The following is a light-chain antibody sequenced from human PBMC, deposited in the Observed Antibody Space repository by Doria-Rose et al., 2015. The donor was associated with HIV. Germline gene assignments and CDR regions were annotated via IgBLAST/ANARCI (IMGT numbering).Light chain of an antibody. CDR2: DAS. J-gene: IGKJ1*01. V-gene: IGKV3-20*01. CDR1: QSFSSTY. Sequence: TQSPGTLSLSPGERATLSCRASQSFSSTYLAWYQQKPGQAHSLLIYDASTRTTGIPDGFSASGSGTDFTLTINRLEPEDFALYYCHQYGTSWTFGQGTKVEI. CDR3: HQYGTSWT.